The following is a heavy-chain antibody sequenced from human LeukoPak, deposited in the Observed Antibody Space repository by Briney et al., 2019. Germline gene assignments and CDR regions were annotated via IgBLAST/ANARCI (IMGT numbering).Heavy chain of an antibody. CDR3: ARHDYYGSLNWFDP. CDR1: GGSISNYY. CDR2: IYYSGST. Sequence: SETLSLTCTVSGGSISNYYWSWIRQPPGKGLEWIGYIYYSGSTNYNPSLKSRLTISVDTSKNQFSLKLTSVTAADTAVYYCARHDYYGSLNWFDPWGQGTLITVSS. J-gene: IGHJ5*02. V-gene: IGHV4-59*08. D-gene: IGHD3-10*01.